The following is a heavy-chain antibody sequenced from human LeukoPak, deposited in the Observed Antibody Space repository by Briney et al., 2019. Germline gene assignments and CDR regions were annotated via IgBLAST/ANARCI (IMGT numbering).Heavy chain of an antibody. Sequence: PSETLSLTCTVSGGSISSYYWSWIRRPPGKGLEWIGYIYYSGSTNYNPSLKSRVTISVDTSKNQFSLKLSSVTAADTAVYYCAVVGASGVDYWGQGTLVTVSS. D-gene: IGHD1-26*01. J-gene: IGHJ4*02. V-gene: IGHV4-59*01. CDR1: GGSISSYY. CDR2: IYYSGST. CDR3: AVVGASGVDY.